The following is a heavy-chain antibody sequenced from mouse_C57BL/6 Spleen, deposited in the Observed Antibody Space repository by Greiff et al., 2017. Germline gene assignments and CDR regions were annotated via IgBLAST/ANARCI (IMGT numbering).Heavy chain of an antibody. CDR1: GFSLTSYG. D-gene: IGHD1-1*01. V-gene: IGHV2-6*01. J-gene: IGHJ4*01. CDR2: IWGVGST. CDR3: VSYVITTVEGGAMDY. Sequence: VQLQESGPGLVAPSQSLSITCTVSGFSLTSYGVDWVRQSPGKGLEWLGVIWGVGSTNYNSALKSRLSISKDNSKSQVVLKVNSLQTDDTARYYCVSYVITTVEGGAMDYWGQGTSVTVSS.